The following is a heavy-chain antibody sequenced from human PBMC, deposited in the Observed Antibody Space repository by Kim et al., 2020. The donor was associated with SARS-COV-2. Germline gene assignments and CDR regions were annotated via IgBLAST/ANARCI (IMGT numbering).Heavy chain of an antibody. CDR2: IRSKAYGGTT. Sequence: GGSLRLSCTASGFTFGDYAMSWVRQAPGKGLEWVGFIRSKAYGGTTEYAASVRGRFTISRDDSKSIAYLQMNSLKTEDTAVYYCTSPGTTASFDIWGQG. CDR3: TSPGTTASFDI. J-gene: IGHJ3*02. D-gene: IGHD1-1*01. V-gene: IGHV3-49*04. CDR1: GFTFGDYA.